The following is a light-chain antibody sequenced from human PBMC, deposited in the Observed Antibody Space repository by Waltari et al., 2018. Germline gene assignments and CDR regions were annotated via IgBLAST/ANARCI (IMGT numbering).Light chain of an antibody. V-gene: IGLV8-61*01. CDR2: KAN. CDR3: SLYMGSGIWV. J-gene: IGLJ3*02. Sequence: QTVVTQEPSLSVSPGGTVTLTCALSSGSVSPTSYATWYQQTPGQAPRTLVYKANSRSSGVPVLFSGSILGNKAALTITGAQADDESDYYCSLYMGSGIWVFGGGTKLTVL. CDR1: SGSVSPTSY.